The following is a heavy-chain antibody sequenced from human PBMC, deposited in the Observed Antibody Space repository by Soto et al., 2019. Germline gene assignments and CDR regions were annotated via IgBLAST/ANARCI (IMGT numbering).Heavy chain of an antibody. CDR1: GYTFTKYA. Sequence: SVKVCCKASGYTFTKYALHWVRQAPGQRLEWMGWINTGNDNTRSSQKFQGRVTISRDTTASTAYMELSSLRSEDTAVYYCTRGPELFSGLYIAFDLWG. J-gene: IGHJ3*01. D-gene: IGHD3-10*01. V-gene: IGHV1-3*04. CDR3: TRGPELFSGLYIAFDL. CDR2: INTGNDNT.